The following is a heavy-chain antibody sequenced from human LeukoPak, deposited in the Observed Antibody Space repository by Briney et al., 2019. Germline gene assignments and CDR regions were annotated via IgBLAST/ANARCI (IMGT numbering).Heavy chain of an antibody. D-gene: IGHD6-19*01. CDR3: ATDSGSGWIPDAS. J-gene: IGHJ5*02. CDR1: GYTFTGYF. Sequence: ASVKVSCKASGYTFTGYFIHWVRQAPGQGLEWMGRINPNSGDTYYAQNFQGRVTMTSDTSISTAYMELSRLRSDDTAVYYCATDSGSGWIPDASWGQGTLVTVSS. CDR2: INPNSGDT. V-gene: IGHV1-2*06.